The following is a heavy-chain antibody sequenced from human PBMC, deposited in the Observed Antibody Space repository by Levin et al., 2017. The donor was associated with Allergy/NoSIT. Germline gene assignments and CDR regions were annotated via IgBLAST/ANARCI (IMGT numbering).Heavy chain of an antibody. CDR3: ARGSNTAMVSLFWFDP. V-gene: IGHV4-30-4*01. J-gene: IGHJ5*02. CDR1: GGSISSGDYY. CDR2: IYYSGST. Sequence: SQTLSLTCTVSGGSISSGDYYWSWIRQPPGKGLEWIGYIYYSGSTYYNPSLKSRVTISVDTSKNQFSLKLSSVTAADTAVYYCARGSNTAMVSLFWFDPWGQGTLVTVSS. D-gene: IGHD5-18*01.